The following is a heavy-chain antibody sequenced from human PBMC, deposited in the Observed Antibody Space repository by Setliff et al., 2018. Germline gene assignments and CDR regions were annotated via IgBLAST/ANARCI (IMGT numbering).Heavy chain of an antibody. J-gene: IGHJ5*02. CDR2: INPKDGAT. V-gene: IGHV1-2*02. D-gene: IGHD1-26*01. Sequence: ASVKVSCKASGYSFTDYHIHWVRQAPGQGLEWMGWINPKDGATRYAQKFRGRVTLTRDTSITTAYMDVTMLTSDDTAVYYCARDGSAFFYDHWGQGSLVTVSS. CDR3: ARDGSAFFYDH. CDR1: GYSFTDYH.